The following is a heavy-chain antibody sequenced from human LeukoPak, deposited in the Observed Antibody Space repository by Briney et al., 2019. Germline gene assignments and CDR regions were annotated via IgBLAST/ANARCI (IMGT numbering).Heavy chain of an antibody. J-gene: IGHJ5*02. CDR3: ARSWDSSSSNGFDP. D-gene: IGHD6-6*01. Sequence: SQTLSLTCAISGDSVSSNSAAWNWIRQSPSRGLEWLGRTYYRSKWYNDYAVSVKSRITINPDTSKNQFSPQLNSVTPEDTAVYYCARSWDSSSSNGFDPWGQGTLVTLSS. V-gene: IGHV6-1*01. CDR2: TYYRSKWYN. CDR1: GDSVSSNSAA.